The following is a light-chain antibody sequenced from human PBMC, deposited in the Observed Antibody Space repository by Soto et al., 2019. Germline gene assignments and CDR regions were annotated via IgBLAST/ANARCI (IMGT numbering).Light chain of an antibody. CDR3: QQYNNWPPWFHSIT. CDR2: GAS. CDR1: QSVSSN. Sequence: EIVMTQSPATLSVPPGERATLSCRASQSVSSNLAWYQQKPGQAPRLLIYGASTRATGIPARFSGSGSGTEFTLTISSLQSEDFAVYYCQQYNNWPPWFHSITFGQGTRLEIK. V-gene: IGKV3-15*01. J-gene: IGKJ5*01.